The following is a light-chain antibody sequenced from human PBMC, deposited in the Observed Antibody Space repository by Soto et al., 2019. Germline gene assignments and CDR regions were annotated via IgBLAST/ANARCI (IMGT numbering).Light chain of an antibody. CDR2: INN. CDR1: GINT. V-gene: IGLV1-44*01. Sequence: QCLMNQVPFASGTPGQRVSLSCSGVGINTVHWYNHGPGTAPKRLIHINNQRPSGVPDRCSGSKYGTAASLAISGLQSEDEADYYCSTWDDSLNGYVCGTGTKVTVL. J-gene: IGLJ1*01. CDR3: STWDDSLNGYV.